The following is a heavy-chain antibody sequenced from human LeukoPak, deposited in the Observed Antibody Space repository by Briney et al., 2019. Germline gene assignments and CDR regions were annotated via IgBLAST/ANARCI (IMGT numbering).Heavy chain of an antibody. CDR3: ARHFVRPLEMATISAAFDI. Sequence: SETLSLTCTVSGGSISSSSYYWGWIRQPPGKGLEWIGSIYYSGSTYYNPSLKSRVTISVDTSKNQFSLKLSSVTAADTAVYYCARHFVRPLEMATISAAFDIWGQGTMVTDSS. V-gene: IGHV4-39*01. CDR2: IYYSGST. J-gene: IGHJ3*02. D-gene: IGHD5-24*01. CDR1: GGSISSSSYY.